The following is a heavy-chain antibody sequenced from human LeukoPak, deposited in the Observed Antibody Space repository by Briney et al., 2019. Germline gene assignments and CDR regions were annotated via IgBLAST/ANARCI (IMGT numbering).Heavy chain of an antibody. D-gene: IGHD3-10*01. CDR3: AKGGLWFGEFPFDY. CDR1: GSTFSSYA. Sequence: GGSLRLSCAASGSTFSSYAMSWVRQAPGKGLEWVSAISGSGGSTYYADSVKGRFTISRDNSKNTLYLQMNSLRAEDTAVYYCAKGGLWFGEFPFDYWGQGTLVTVSS. CDR2: ISGSGGST. J-gene: IGHJ4*02. V-gene: IGHV3-23*01.